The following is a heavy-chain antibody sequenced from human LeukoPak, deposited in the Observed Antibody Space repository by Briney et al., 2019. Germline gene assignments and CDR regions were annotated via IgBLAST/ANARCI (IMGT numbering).Heavy chain of an antibody. V-gene: IGHV1-69*13. Sequence: RASVKVSCTASGGTFSSYAISWVRQAPGQGLEWMGGIIPIFGTANYAQKFQGRVTITADESTSTAYMELSSLRSEDTAVYYCARGSLNSSSSGPYYYYGMDVWGQGTTVTVSS. J-gene: IGHJ6*02. CDR1: GGTFSSYA. D-gene: IGHD6-6*01. CDR3: ARGSLNSSSSGPYYYYGMDV. CDR2: IIPIFGTA.